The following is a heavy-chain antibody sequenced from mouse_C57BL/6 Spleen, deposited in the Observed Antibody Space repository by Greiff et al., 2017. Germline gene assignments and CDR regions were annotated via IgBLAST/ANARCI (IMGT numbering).Heavy chain of an antibody. D-gene: IGHD1-1*01. Sequence: QVQLKQPGAELVKPGASVKMSCKASGYTFTSYWITWVKQRPGQGLEWIGDIYPGSGSTNYNEKFKSKATLTVDTSSSTAYMQLSSLTSEDSAVYYCARSGGRGPSGPMDYWGQGASVTVSS. J-gene: IGHJ4*01. CDR2: IYPGSGST. V-gene: IGHV1-55*01. CDR3: ARSGGRGPSGPMDY. CDR1: GYTFTSYW.